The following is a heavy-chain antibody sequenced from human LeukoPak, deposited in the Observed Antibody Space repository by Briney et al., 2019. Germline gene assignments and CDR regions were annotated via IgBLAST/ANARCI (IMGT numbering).Heavy chain of an antibody. Sequence: GGSLRLSCAASGLTVSSNYMSWVRQAPGEGLEWVSIIYSGGNTYYEDSVKGRFTISRDNSKNTLYLQMNSLRAEDTAVYYCAILQRNAWYYWGQGTLVTVSS. CDR1: GLTVSSNY. V-gene: IGHV3-66*01. CDR3: AILQRNAWYY. CDR2: IYSGGNT. D-gene: IGHD2-2*01. J-gene: IGHJ4*02.